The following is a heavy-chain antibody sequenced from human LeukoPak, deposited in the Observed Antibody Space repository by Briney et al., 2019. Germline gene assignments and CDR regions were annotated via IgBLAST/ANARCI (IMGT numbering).Heavy chain of an antibody. V-gene: IGHV4-30-4*01. Sequence: SQTLSLTCTVSGGSISSGDYYWSWIRQPPGKGLEWIGYIYYSGSTYYNPSLKSRVTISVDTSKNQFSLKLSSVTAADTAMYYCARTPYSYGNFDYWGQGTLVTVSS. J-gene: IGHJ4*02. CDR3: ARTPYSYGNFDY. CDR2: IYYSGST. CDR1: GGSISSGDYY. D-gene: IGHD5-18*01.